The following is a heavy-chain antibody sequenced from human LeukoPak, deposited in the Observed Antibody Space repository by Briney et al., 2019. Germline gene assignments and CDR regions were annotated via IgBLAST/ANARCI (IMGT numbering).Heavy chain of an antibody. CDR2: FYLDGRT. CDR1: GGSIFSSSFS. V-gene: IGHV4-39*07. D-gene: IGHD6-6*01. Sequence: SDTLSLTCSVSGGSIFSSSFSWGWIRQPPGKRLEWIGNFYLDGRTYYNPSLKSRVTISVDTSKNQFSLKLSSVTAADTAVYYCARRGKARKKLDYWGQGTLVTVSS. J-gene: IGHJ4*02. CDR3: ARRGKARKKLDY.